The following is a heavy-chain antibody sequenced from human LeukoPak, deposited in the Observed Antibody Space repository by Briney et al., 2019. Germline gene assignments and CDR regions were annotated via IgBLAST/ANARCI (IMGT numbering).Heavy chain of an antibody. Sequence: GGSLRLSCAASRFTFNNYAMTWVRQAPGKGLEWVSAISGSGGGTSYADSVKGRFTISRDNSRNTLYLQMSSLRPEDTAVYYCAKGSRAVIGGLPLGPGDVVFDYWGQGTLVTVSS. CDR2: ISGSGGGT. V-gene: IGHV3-23*01. CDR1: RFTFNNYA. J-gene: IGHJ4*02. CDR3: AKGSRAVIGGLPLGPGDVVFDY. D-gene: IGHD3-16*01.